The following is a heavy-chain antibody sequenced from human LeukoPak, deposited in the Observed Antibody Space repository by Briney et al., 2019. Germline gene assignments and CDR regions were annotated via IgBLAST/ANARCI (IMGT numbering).Heavy chain of an antibody. CDR3: ARLEYSSSTDYYYYYMDV. D-gene: IGHD6-6*01. CDR2: IIPIFGTA. Sequence: SVKVSCKASGGTFSSYAISWVRQAPGQGLEWMGGIIPIFGTANYAQKFQCRVTITTDESNSTAYMELSSLRSEDRAVYYCARLEYSSSTDYYYYYMDVWGKGTTVTVSS. J-gene: IGHJ6*03. V-gene: IGHV1-69*05. CDR1: GGTFSSYA.